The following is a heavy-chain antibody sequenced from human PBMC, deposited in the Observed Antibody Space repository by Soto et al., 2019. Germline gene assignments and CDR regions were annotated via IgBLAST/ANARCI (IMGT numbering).Heavy chain of an antibody. CDR3: ATSYGSGYRAFDS. CDR1: GDTFNFYS. Sequence: QVQLVHSGADVQRPGSSVRVSCKASGDTFNFYSINWVRQAPGLGLQWMGRMNPNLSMSDYAPRFQGRVTMTADKSTSTAYMELSSLRSEDTAMYYCATSYGSGYRAFDSWGQGALVTVSS. D-gene: IGHD3-10*01. V-gene: IGHV1-69*02. CDR2: MNPNLSMS. J-gene: IGHJ4*02.